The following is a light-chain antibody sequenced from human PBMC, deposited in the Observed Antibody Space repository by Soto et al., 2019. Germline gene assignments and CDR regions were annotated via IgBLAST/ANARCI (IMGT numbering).Light chain of an antibody. J-gene: IGKJ1*01. CDR2: GAS. CDR1: QSVSSN. CDR3: QHYSNWPPWT. Sequence: EIVMTQSPATLSVSPGERATLSCRASQSVSSNLAWYQQKPGQAPRLLIYGASTRATGIPARFSGSGSGTEFTRTISSLQSEDFAVYYCQHYSNWPPWTFGQGTQVEIK. V-gene: IGKV3-15*01.